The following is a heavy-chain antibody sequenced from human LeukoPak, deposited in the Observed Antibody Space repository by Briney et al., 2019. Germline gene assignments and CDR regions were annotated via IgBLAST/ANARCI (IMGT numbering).Heavy chain of an antibody. CDR2: INPSGGST. V-gene: IGHV1-46*01. Sequence: APVKVSCKASGYTFTSYYMHWVRQAPGQGLEWMGIINPSGGSTSYAQKFQGRVTMTRDTSTSTVYMELSSLRSEDTAVYYCAREGTMIVVVTKDYFDYWGQGTLVTVSS. D-gene: IGHD3-22*01. J-gene: IGHJ4*02. CDR3: AREGTMIVVVTKDYFDY. CDR1: GYTFTSYY.